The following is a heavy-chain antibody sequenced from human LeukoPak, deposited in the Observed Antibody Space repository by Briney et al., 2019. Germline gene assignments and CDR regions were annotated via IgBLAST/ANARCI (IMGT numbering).Heavy chain of an antibody. CDR1: GGTFSSYA. J-gene: IGHJ4*02. CDR2: IIPIFGTA. CDR3: ARGGPPRSDIVVVPADLLN. D-gene: IGHD2-2*01. V-gene: IGHV1-69*13. Sequence: EASVKVSCKASGGTFSSYAISWVRQAPGQGLEWMGGIIPIFGTANYAQKFQGRVTITADESTSTAYMELSSLRSEDTAVYYCARGGPPRSDIVVVPADLLNWGQGTLVTVSS.